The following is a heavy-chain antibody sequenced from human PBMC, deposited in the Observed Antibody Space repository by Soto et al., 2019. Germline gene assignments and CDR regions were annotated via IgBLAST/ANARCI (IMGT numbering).Heavy chain of an antibody. CDR2: INPSGGST. Sequence: ASVKVSCTASGYTYTSYYMHWVRQAPGQGLEWMGIINPSGGSTSYAQKFQGRATMTRDTSTSTVYMELSSLGSEDTAVYYCAREGTYGGYTLDYWGQGTLVTVSS. CDR1: GYTYTSYY. CDR3: AREGTYGGYTLDY. V-gene: IGHV1-46*01. D-gene: IGHD5-12*01. J-gene: IGHJ4*02.